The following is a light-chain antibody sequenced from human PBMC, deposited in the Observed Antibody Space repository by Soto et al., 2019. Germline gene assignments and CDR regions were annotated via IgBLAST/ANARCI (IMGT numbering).Light chain of an antibody. J-gene: IGKJ5*01. CDR2: AAS. Sequence: IQMTQYPSSLSASVGDRVTITCRASQTISGYLNWYKQKPGKAPELLIYAASYLQSGVPSSLSGSASGTDFTLTISSMKPEDFATYYCLQDYNYFSFGQGTRLEIK. CDR1: QTISGY. V-gene: IGKV1-6*01. CDR3: LQDYNYFS.